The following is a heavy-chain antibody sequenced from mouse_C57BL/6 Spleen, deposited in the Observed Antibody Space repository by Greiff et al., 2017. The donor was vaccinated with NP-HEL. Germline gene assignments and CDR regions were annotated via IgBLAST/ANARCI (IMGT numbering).Heavy chain of an antibody. J-gene: IGHJ1*03. CDR3: ALDYYGSSYEGYFDV. CDR2: IDPSDSYT. CDR1: GYTFTSYW. Sequence: QVQLQQPGAELVRPGTSVKLSCKASGYTFTSYWMHWVKQRPGQGLEWIGVIDPSDSYTNYNQKFKGKATLTVDTSSSTAYMQLSSLTSEDSAVYYCALDYYGSSYEGYFDVWGTGTTVTVSS. D-gene: IGHD1-1*01. V-gene: IGHV1-59*01.